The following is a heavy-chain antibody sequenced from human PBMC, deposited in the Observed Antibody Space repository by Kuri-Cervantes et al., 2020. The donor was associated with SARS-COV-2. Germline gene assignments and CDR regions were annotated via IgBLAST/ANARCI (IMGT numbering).Heavy chain of an antibody. V-gene: IGHV3-48*03. Sequence: GGSLRLFCAASGFTFSSYEMNWVRQAPGKGLEWVSHISSSGSTIYYADSVKGRFTISRDNAKNSLYLQMNSLRAEDTAVYYCAREDITIFGXXKEYFDLWGCGTLVTVSS. CDR1: GFTFSSYE. J-gene: IGHJ2*01. CDR3: AREDITIFGXXKEYFDL. D-gene: IGHD3-3*01. CDR2: ISSSGSTI.